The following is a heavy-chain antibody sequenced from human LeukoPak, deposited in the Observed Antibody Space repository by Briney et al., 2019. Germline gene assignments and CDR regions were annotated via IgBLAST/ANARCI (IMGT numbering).Heavy chain of an antibody. CDR3: AKRGSGWYFDY. D-gene: IGHD6-19*01. CDR1: GFSFTDFD. V-gene: IGHV3-23*01. CDR2: VTSSGGST. J-gene: IGHJ4*02. Sequence: GGSLRLSCTASGFSFTDFDMNWVRQAPGKGLEWVSAVTSSGGSTYYADSVKGRFTISRDNSENTLYLQMNSLRAEDTAVYYCAKRGSGWYFDYWGQGTLVTVSS.